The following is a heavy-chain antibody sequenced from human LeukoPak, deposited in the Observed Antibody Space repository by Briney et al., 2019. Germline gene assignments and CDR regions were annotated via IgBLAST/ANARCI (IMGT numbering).Heavy chain of an antibody. CDR2: IWYDGSYK. CDR3: ARGRHEGDY. CDR1: GFNFSNYG. J-gene: IGHJ4*02. V-gene: IGHV3-33*01. Sequence: PGRSLRLSCAASGFNFSNYGMHWVRQAPGKGLEWVAVIWYDGSYKYYAESVKGRFTVSRDNAKNTLYLQMNSLRTEDTAIYYCARGRHEGDYWGQGTLVTVSS.